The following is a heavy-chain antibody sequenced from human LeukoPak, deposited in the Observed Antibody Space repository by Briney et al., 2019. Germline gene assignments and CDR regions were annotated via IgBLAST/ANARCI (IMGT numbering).Heavy chain of an antibody. CDR1: GGSISSSSYY. Sequence: SETLSLTCTVSGGSISSSSYYWGWIRHPPGKGLEWIGSIFYSGSTYYNPSLKSRVTISVDTSKNQFSLKLSSVTAADTAVYYCARFIAVAGTQYFDYWGQGTLVTVSS. CDR3: ARFIAVAGTQYFDY. CDR2: IFYSGST. D-gene: IGHD6-19*01. V-gene: IGHV4-39*01. J-gene: IGHJ4*02.